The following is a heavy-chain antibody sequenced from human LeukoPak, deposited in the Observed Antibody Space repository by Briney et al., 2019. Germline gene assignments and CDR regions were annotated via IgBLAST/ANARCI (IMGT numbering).Heavy chain of an antibody. CDR2: IYYSGST. D-gene: IGHD3-16*02. CDR1: GDSISSYY. Sequence: SETLSLTCTVSGDSISSYYWSWIRQPPGKGLEWIGYIYYSGSTNYNPSLKSRVTISVDTSKNQFSLKLSSVTAADTAVYYCARETVFYSADAPSYPRDIGVWGPGTLVTVSS. V-gene: IGHV4-59*01. CDR3: ARETVFYSADAPSYPRDIGV. J-gene: IGHJ4*02.